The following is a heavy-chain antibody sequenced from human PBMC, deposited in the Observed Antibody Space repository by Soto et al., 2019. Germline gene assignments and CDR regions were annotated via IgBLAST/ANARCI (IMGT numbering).Heavy chain of an antibody. CDR2: ISYDGSNK. V-gene: IGHV3-30-3*01. Sequence: VQLVESGGGVVQPGRSLRLSCAASGFTFSSYAMHWVRQAPGKGLEWVAVISYDGSNKYYADSVKGRFTISRDNSKNTLYLQMNSLRAEDTAVYYCARETMVRGVIILGGDFDYWGQGTLVTVSS. CDR1: GFTFSSYA. CDR3: ARETMVRGVIILGGDFDY. J-gene: IGHJ4*02. D-gene: IGHD3-10*01.